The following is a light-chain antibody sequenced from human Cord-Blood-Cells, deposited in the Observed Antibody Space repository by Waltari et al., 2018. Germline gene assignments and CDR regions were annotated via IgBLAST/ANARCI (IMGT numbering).Light chain of an antibody. V-gene: IGKV3D-15*01. J-gene: IGKJ4*01. CDR1: QSVSSN. CDR2: GAS. Sequence: EIVMTQSPATLSGSPGERATLTCRASQSVSSNLAWYQQKPGQAPRLLIYGASIRATGIPARFSGSGSGTEFTLTISSLQSEDFAVYYCQQYNNWPRLTFGGGTKVEIK. CDR3: QQYNNWPRLT.